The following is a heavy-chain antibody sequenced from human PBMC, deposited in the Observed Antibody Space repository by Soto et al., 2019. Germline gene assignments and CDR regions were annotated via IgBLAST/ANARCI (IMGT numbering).Heavy chain of an antibody. CDR2: ISYDGSKK. J-gene: IGHJ4*02. Sequence: QVQLVESGGGVVQPGRSLRLSCAASGFTFVKYGIHWVRQAPGKGLEWVAVISYDGSKKHYAGSVRGRITISRDNSKNPVHLQMNSLRPEDTAVYYCAKARAPWSVTTAFDYWGQGTLVTVSS. D-gene: IGHD4-17*01. CDR3: AKARAPWSVTTAFDY. CDR1: GFTFVKYG. V-gene: IGHV3-30*18.